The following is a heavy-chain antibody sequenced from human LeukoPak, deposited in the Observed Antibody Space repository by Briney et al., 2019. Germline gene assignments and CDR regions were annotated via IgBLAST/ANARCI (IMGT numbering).Heavy chain of an antibody. J-gene: IGHJ4*02. CDR3: VKRYCTSTTCSPGMYYFDY. CDR2: ISGSGGER. CDR1: GSTFSNYG. V-gene: IGHV3-23*01. D-gene: IGHD2-2*01. Sequence: GGSLRLSCAASGSTFSNYGMSWVRQAPGKGLQWVSGISGSGGERYYTESVKGRFTISRDNSKNTLYLQMHSLRAEDTAVYYCVKRYCTSTTCSPGMYYFDYWGQGTLVTVSS.